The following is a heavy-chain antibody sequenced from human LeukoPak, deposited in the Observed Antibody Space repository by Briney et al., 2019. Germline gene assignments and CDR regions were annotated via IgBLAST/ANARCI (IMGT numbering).Heavy chain of an antibody. CDR1: GFTFTSSA. J-gene: IGHJ4*02. Sequence: ASVKVSCKASGFTFTSSAMQWVRQARGQRLEWIGWIVVGSGNTNYAQKFQERVTITRDMSTSTAYMELSSLRSEDTAVYYCAADLFFQGGGAKGDYWGQGTLVTVSS. CDR3: AADLFFQGGGAKGDY. D-gene: IGHD3-16*01. CDR2: IVVGSGNT. V-gene: IGHV1-58*02.